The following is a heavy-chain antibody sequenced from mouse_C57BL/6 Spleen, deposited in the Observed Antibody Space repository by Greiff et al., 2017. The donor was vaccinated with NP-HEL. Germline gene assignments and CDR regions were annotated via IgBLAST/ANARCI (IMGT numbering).Heavy chain of an antibody. V-gene: IGHV1-81*01. Sequence: VQLQQSGAELARPGASVKLSCKASGYTFTSYGISWVKQRTGQGLEWIGEIYPRSGNTYYNEKFKGKATLTADKSSSTAYMELRSPTSEDSAVYFCASGTEYFDYWGQGTTLTVSS. CDR1: GYTFTSYG. J-gene: IGHJ2*01. D-gene: IGHD4-1*01. CDR2: IYPRSGNT. CDR3: ASGTEYFDY.